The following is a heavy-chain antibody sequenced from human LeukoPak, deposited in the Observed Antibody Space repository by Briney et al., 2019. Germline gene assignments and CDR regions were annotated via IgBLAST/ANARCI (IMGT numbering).Heavy chain of an antibody. CDR2: INHSGST. V-gene: IGHV4-34*01. Sequence: SETLSLTCTVSDDSVSSFYWSWIRQPPGKGLEWIGEINHSGSTNYNPSLKSRVTISVDTSKNQFSLKLSSVTAADTAVYYCARHGEQPGSYMDVWGKGTTVTISS. CDR3: ARHGEQPGSYMDV. CDR1: DDSVSSFY. J-gene: IGHJ6*03. D-gene: IGHD3-10*01.